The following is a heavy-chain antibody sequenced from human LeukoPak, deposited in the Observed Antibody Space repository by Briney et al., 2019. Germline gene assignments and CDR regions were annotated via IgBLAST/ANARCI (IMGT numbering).Heavy chain of an antibody. D-gene: IGHD2-2*01. CDR3: ARDARRRYCSSTSCYWGWFDP. V-gene: IGHV1-69*01. J-gene: IGHJ5*02. CDR1: GGTFSNNA. CDR2: IIPMLGTP. Sequence: ASVKVSCKASGGTFSNNAISWVRQAPGQGLEWMGGIIPMLGTPNYAQKFQGRVTITADESTSTAYMELSSLRSGDTAVYYCARDARRRYCSSTSCYWGWFDPWGQGTLVTVSS.